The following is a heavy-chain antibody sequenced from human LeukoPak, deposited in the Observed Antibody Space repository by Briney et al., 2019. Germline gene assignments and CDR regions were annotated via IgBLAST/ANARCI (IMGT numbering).Heavy chain of an antibody. CDR2: ISGTGGST. CDR1: GFTFSNYA. Sequence: GGSLRLSCAASGFTFSNYAMSWVRQAPGKGLEWVAGISGTGGSTHYADSVKGRFTISRDNSKNTVYLQMNSLRAEDTAVYYCARGGVDIVLYYFDYWGQGTLVTVSS. V-gene: IGHV3-23*01. J-gene: IGHJ4*02. D-gene: IGHD2-15*01. CDR3: ARGGVDIVLYYFDY.